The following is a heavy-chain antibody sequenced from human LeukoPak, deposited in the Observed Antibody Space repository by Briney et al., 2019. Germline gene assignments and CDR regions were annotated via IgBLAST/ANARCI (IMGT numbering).Heavy chain of an antibody. CDR2: INPSGGST. CDR1: GYTFTSYY. D-gene: IGHD2-21*02. J-gene: IGHJ6*02. CDR3: ARDRKYCGGDCYSQGPYYGMDV. Sequence: GASVKVSCKASGYTFTSYYMHWVRQAPGQGLEWMGIINPSGGSTSYAQKFQRRVTMTRGTSTSTVYMELSSLRSEDTAVYYCARDRKYCGGDCYSQGPYYGMDVWGQGTTVTVSS. V-gene: IGHV1-46*01.